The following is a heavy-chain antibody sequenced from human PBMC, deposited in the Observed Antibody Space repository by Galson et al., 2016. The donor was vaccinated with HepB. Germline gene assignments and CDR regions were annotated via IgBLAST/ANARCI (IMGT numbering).Heavy chain of an antibody. CDR2: LYNSGTT. CDR3: SRLPSGLGYNWIDV. J-gene: IGHJ5*02. V-gene: IGHV4-31*03. Sequence: TLSLTCTVSGGSITSGGFYWSWIRQFPGKGLEWIGYLYNSGTTYYNPSLKSRVTISLDTSKNQFSLRLRSVTAADTAVYYCSRLPSGLGYNWIDVWGRGTLVTVSS. CDR1: GGSITSGGFY. D-gene: IGHD6-19*01.